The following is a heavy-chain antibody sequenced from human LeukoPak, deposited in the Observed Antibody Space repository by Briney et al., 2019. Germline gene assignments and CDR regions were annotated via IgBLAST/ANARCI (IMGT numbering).Heavy chain of an antibody. CDR1: GFTFSNAW. Sequence: GGSLRLSCAASGFTFSNAWMSWVRQAPGKGLEWVGRIKSKTDGGTTDYAAPVKGRFTISRDDSKNTLYLQMNSLKTEDTAVYYCTTVFYCSGGCCFDYWGQGTLVTVSS. CDR2: IKSKTDGGTT. V-gene: IGHV3-15*01. D-gene: IGHD2-15*01. CDR3: TTVFYCSGGCCFDY. J-gene: IGHJ4*02.